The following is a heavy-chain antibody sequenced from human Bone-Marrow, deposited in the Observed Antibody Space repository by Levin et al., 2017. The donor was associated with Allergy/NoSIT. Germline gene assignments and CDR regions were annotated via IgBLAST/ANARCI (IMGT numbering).Heavy chain of an antibody. CDR1: GFAFTSFG. J-gene: IGHJ3*02. CDR3: ARDPHGDDAFDI. V-gene: IGHV1-18*01. Sequence: ASVKVSCKASGFAFTSFGFNWVRQAPGQGLEWMGWISAYNGDTKFGQNFQGRLTMTTDTSASTAYMELRSLRSEDTAVYYCARDPHGDDAFDIWGQGTMVTVSA. D-gene: IGHD7-27*01. CDR2: ISAYNGDT.